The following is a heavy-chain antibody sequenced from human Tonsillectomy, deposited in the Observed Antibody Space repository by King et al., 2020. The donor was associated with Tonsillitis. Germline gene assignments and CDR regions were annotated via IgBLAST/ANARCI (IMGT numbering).Heavy chain of an antibody. CDR1: GFSFSTSW. CDR2: GSPDGITT. Sequence: VQLVESGGGLVQPGGSLRLSCAASGFSFSTSWMNWFRQVPGKGLMWVSRGSPDGITTTYAASVEGRLTISRDNPRSKYFLDMETVRDEDAAVYYCVTDQLTAWGQGTMVTVSS. V-gene: IGHV3-74*01. CDR3: VTDQLTA. J-gene: IGHJ3*01. D-gene: IGHD3-9*01.